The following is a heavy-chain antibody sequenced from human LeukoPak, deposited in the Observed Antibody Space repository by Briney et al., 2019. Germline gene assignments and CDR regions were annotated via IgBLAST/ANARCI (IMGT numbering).Heavy chain of an antibody. CDR1: GGSFSGYY. V-gene: IGHV4-34*01. CDR2: INHSGST. J-gene: IGHJ4*02. Sequence: SETLSLTCAVYGGSFSGYYWSWIRQPPGKGLEWIGEINHSGSTNYNPSLKSRVTISVDTSKNQFSLKLSSVTAADTAVYYCARAFITMVRGVSHFDYWGQGTLVTVSS. CDR3: ARAFITMVRGVSHFDY. D-gene: IGHD3-10*01.